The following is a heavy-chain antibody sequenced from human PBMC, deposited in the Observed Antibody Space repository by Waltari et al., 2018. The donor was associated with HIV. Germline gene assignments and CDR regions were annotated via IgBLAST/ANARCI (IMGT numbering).Heavy chain of an antibody. D-gene: IGHD3-3*01. Sequence: EVQLVESGGGSVQPGRSLSLSCTASGITFDDYAMHWVRQPPGKGLEWVSGISWNSGDIAYADSVKGRFTISRDNTKNSLFLQMNSVRVEDTALYYCVKDGASTIFGVLNGMDVWGQGTTDTVSS. V-gene: IGHV3-9*01. CDR3: VKDGASTIFGVLNGMDV. CDR1: GITFDDYA. J-gene: IGHJ6*02. CDR2: ISWNSGDI.